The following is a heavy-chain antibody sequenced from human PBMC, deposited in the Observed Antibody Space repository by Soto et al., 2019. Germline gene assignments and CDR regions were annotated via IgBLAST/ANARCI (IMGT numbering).Heavy chain of an antibody. CDR3: ARGSSIVGARRCFDY. Sequence: GGSLRLSCAASGFTCSRYIMHWVRQAPGKGLEWVASLSHDGTYKYYGDSVKGRFTISRDNSRSTLYLQMSSLRAEDTAVYYCARGSSIVGARRCFDYWGQGILVTVSS. D-gene: IGHD1-26*01. CDR2: LSHDGTYK. V-gene: IGHV3-30-3*01. J-gene: IGHJ4*02. CDR1: GFTCSRYI.